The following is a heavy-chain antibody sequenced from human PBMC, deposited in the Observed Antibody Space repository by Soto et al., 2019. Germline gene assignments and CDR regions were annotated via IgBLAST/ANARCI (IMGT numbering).Heavy chain of an antibody. CDR3: VRDLAHGYTGNV. CDR2: IYDSGVT. D-gene: IGHD5-18*01. Sequence: TLSLTCSVSGAVVTSGENYWSWVRQPPGKGLEWLGYIYDSGVTSYTPALKSRVTLSLDRPNNQVSLKLRSVTAADTAVYFGVRDLAHGYTGNVWGQRILVTVSS. V-gene: IGHV4-30-4*08. J-gene: IGHJ4*01. CDR1: GAVVTSGENY.